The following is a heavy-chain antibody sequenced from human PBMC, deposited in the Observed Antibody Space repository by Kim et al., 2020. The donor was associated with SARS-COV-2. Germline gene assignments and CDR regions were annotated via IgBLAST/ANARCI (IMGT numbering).Heavy chain of an antibody. D-gene: IGHD6-13*01. J-gene: IGHJ6*02. CDR3: AKDRERSSWPLGYYYGMDV. CDR2: ISWNSGSI. CDR1: GFTFGDYA. V-gene: IGHV3-9*01. Sequence: GGSLRLSCAASGFTFGDYAMHWVRQAPGKGLEWVSGISWNSGSIGYADSVKGRFTISRDNAKNSLYLQMNSLRAEDTALYYCAKDRERSSWPLGYYYGMDVWGQGTTVTVSS.